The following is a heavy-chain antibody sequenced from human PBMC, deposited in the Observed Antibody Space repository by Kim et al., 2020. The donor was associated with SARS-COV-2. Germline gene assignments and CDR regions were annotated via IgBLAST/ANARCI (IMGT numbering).Heavy chain of an antibody. CDR3: ARGRCNYRCYDYYYGMDV. CDR1: GFTFSSYD. D-gene: IGHD4-4*01. CDR2: IGTAGDT. Sequence: GSLRLSCAASGFTFSSYDMHWVRQATGKGLEWVSAIGTAGDTYYPGSVKGRFTISRENAKNSLYLQMNSLRARDTAVYYCARGRCNYRCYDYYYGMDVWGQGTTVTVSS. J-gene: IGHJ6*02. V-gene: IGHV3-13*01.